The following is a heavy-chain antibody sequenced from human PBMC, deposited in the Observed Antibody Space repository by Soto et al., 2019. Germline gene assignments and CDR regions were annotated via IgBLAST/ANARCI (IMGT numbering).Heavy chain of an antibody. V-gene: IGHV3-23*01. CDR1: GFTFSSYA. J-gene: IGHJ4*02. CDR3: TKNFYFDS. Sequence: GGSQTVSCAPSGFTFSSYAMSWVSQAPGKGLEWVSSINADDEYTKYADSVKGRFTISRDNPKNTVTLQMNSLRDEDTAVYYCTKNFYFDSWGQGTRVTVSS. CDR2: INADDEYT.